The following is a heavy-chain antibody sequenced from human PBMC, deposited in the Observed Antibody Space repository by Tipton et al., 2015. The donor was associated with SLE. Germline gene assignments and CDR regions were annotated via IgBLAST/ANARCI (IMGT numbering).Heavy chain of an antibody. D-gene: IGHD1-26*01. Sequence: QVQLVQSGAEVKKPGASVKVSFKASGYTFTSQYMHWVRQAPGQGLEWMGIINPSGGSTSYAQKFQGRVTMTRDTSTSTVYMELSSLRSEDTAVYYCARSSQWDLLRGDYWGQGTLVTVSS. J-gene: IGHJ4*02. CDR2: INPSGGST. CDR1: GYTFTSQY. CDR3: ARSSQWDLLRGDY. V-gene: IGHV1-46*01.